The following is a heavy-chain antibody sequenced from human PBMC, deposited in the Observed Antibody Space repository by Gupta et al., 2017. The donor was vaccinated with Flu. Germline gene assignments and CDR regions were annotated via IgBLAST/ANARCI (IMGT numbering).Heavy chain of an antibody. CDR1: GYTFTSYD. CDR3: TRRLRLWEFDL. D-gene: IGHD4-17*01. Sequence: QVQLVQSAAEVKKPGASVKVSCKASGYTFTSYDINWVRQATGQGLEWMGWMNPNSGATDYAQRFQGRLTMTRNTSINTAYMELSSLRSEDTAVYYCTRRLRLWEFDLWGRGTLVTVSS. CDR2: MNPNSGAT. J-gene: IGHJ2*01. V-gene: IGHV1-8*01.